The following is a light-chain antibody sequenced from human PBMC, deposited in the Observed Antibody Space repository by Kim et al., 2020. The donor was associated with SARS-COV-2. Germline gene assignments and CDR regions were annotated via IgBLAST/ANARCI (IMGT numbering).Light chain of an antibody. CDR1: SSDVGSYNL. J-gene: IGLJ3*02. Sequence: QSASVSGSPGQSITISCTGTSSDVGSYNLVSWYQQHPGKAPKLMIYEVSKRPSGVSNRFSGSKSGNTASLTISGLQAEDEADYYCSSYAGSSTHWVFGGGTQLTVL. CDR3: SSYAGSSTHWV. V-gene: IGLV2-23*02. CDR2: EVS.